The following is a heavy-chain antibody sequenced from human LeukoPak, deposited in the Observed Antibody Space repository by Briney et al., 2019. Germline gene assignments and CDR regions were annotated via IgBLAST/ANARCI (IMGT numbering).Heavy chain of an antibody. J-gene: IGHJ4*02. CDR1: GGSIRSTNW. CDR3: SRESGAFCPFGY. Sequence: SEILSLTCGVSGGSIRSTNWWSWVRQPPGQGLEWIGEISLSGQTNLNPSLNGRVTMSLDESRNQLSLTLTSVTAADTAIYYCSRESGAFCPFGYWGQGTLLIVPP. V-gene: IGHV4/OR15-8*02. CDR2: ISLSGQT. D-gene: IGHD1-26*01.